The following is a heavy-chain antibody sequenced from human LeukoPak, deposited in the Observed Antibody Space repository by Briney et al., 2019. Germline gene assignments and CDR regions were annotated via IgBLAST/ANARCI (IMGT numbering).Heavy chain of an antibody. CDR2: IYHSGST. CDR1: GGSFSGYY. J-gene: IGHJ4*02. Sequence: SETLSLTCAVYGGSFSGYYWGWIRQPPGKGLEWIGSIYHSGSTYYNPSLKSRVTISVDTSKNQFSLKLSSVTAADTAVYYCATRYCSGGSCYSLYFDYWGQGTLVTVSS. V-gene: IGHV4-38-2*01. D-gene: IGHD2-15*01. CDR3: ATRYCSGGSCYSLYFDY.